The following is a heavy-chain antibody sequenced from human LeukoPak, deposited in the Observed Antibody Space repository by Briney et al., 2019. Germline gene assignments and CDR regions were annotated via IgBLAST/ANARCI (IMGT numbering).Heavy chain of an antibody. CDR3: ARHPYYYDSSGYSHWYFDL. J-gene: IGHJ2*01. V-gene: IGHV4-34*01. CDR2: INHSGST. Sequence: SETLSLTCAVYGGSFSGYYWSWIRQPPGKGLEWIGEINHSGSTNYNPSLKSRVTISVDTSKNQFSLKLSSVTAADTAVYYCARHPYYYDSSGYSHWYFDLWGRGTLVTVSS. D-gene: IGHD3-22*01. CDR1: GGSFSGYY.